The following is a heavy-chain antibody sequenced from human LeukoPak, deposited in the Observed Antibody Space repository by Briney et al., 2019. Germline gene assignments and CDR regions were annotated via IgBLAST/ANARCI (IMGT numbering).Heavy chain of an antibody. J-gene: IGHJ4*02. V-gene: IGHV3-23*01. CDR1: GFTFSSYA. D-gene: IGHD3-22*01. Sequence: GGSLRLSCAASGFTFSSYAMSWVRQAPGKGLEWVSGISGSGDNTYYADSVKGRFTISRDNSKNTLYMQVNSLGTEDTAAYYCAKGSYYDSSGSFYFDYWGQGTLVTVSS. CDR2: ISGSGDNT. CDR3: AKGSYYDSSGSFYFDY.